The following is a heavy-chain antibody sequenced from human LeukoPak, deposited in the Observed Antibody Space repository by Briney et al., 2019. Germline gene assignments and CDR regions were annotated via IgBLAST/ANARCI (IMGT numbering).Heavy chain of an antibody. J-gene: IGHJ4*02. CDR1: GFTFSSYG. V-gene: IGHV3-33*01. D-gene: IGHD2-2*02. CDR2: IWYDGSNK. Sequence: GGSLRLSCAASGFTFSSYGMHWVRQAPGKGLEWVAVIWYDGSNKYYADSVKGRFTISRDNSKNTLYLQMNSLRAEDTAVYYCARGGYCSSTSCYTGRCDYWGQGTLVTVSS. CDR3: ARGGYCSSTSCYTGRCDY.